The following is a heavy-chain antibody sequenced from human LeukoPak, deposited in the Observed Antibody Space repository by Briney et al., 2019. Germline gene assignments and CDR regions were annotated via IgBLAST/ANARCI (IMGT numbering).Heavy chain of an antibody. Sequence: GGSLRLSCAASGFTFSSYGMSWVRQAPGKGLEWVSAISGSGGSTYYADSVKGRFTISRDNSKNTLYLQMNSLRAEDTAVYYCAKDPTDFDSSGQTYFDYWGQGTLVTVSS. CDR3: AKDPTDFDSSGQTYFDY. D-gene: IGHD3-22*01. CDR1: GFTFSSYG. V-gene: IGHV3-23*01. CDR2: ISGSGGST. J-gene: IGHJ4*02.